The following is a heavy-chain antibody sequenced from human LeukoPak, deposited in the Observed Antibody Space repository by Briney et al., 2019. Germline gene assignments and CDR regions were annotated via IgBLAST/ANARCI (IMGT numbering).Heavy chain of an antibody. CDR1: GFTLSDHY. CDR2: TRNKANRYTT. J-gene: IGHJ3*02. CDR3: ARVVVGASRRAFDI. D-gene: IGHD1-26*01. Sequence: GGSLRLSCAASGFTLSDHYIDWVRQAPGKGLEWVGRTRNKANRYTTEYAASVKGRFTISRDDSNNSPYLQMNSLKTEDTAVYYCARVVVGASRRAFDIWGQGTMITVSS. V-gene: IGHV3-72*01.